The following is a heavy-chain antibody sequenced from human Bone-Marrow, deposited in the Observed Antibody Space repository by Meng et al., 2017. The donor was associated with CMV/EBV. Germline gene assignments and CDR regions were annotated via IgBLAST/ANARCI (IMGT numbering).Heavy chain of an antibody. CDR1: GGSISSSSYY. CDR2: IYYSGST. Sequence: SETLSLTCTVSGGSISSSSYYWGWIRQPPGKGLGWIGSIYYSGSTYYNPSLKSRVTISVDTSKNQFSLKLSSVTAADTAVYYCARVGYYYGMDVWGQGNTVIVSS. J-gene: IGHJ6*02. CDR3: ARVGYYYGMDV. V-gene: IGHV4-39*07.